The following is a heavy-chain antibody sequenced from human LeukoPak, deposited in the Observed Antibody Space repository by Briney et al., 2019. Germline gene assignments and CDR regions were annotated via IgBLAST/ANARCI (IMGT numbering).Heavy chain of an antibody. Sequence: GGSLRLSCAASGFTFSSYEMNWARQAPGKGLEWVSYISSSGSTIYYADSVKGRFTISRDNAKNSLYLQMNSLRAEDTAVYYCARGEGMATTQSDYWGQGTLVTVSS. D-gene: IGHD5-24*01. CDR3: ARGEGMATTQSDY. V-gene: IGHV3-48*03. CDR1: GFTFSSYE. CDR2: ISSSGSTI. J-gene: IGHJ4*02.